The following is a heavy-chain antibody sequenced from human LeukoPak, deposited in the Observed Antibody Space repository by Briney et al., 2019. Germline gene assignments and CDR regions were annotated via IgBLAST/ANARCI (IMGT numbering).Heavy chain of an antibody. CDR2: IVVGSGNT. CDR1: GFTFTSSA. V-gene: IGHV1-58*02. Sequence: ASVKVSCKASGFTFTSSAMQWVRQARGQRLEWIGWIVVGSGNTNYAQKFQERVTITRDMSTSTAYMELSSLRSEDTAVYYCAADRHSGSYFAFDIWGQGTMVTVSS. D-gene: IGHD1-26*01. J-gene: IGHJ3*02. CDR3: AADRHSGSYFAFDI.